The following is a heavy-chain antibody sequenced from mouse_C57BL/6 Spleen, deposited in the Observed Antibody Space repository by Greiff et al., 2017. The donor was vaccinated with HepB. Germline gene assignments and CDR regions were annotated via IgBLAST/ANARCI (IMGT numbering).Heavy chain of an antibody. CDR1: GYTFTDYN. J-gene: IGHJ4*01. CDR3: ARSRGGYAMDY. CDR2: INPNNGGT. V-gene: IGHV1-22*01. Sequence: EVKLVESGPELVKPGASVKMSCKASGYTFTDYNMHWVKQSHGKSLEWIGYINPNNGGTSYNQKFKGKATLTVNKSSSTAYMELRSLTSEDSAVYYCARSRGGYAMDYWGQGTSVTVSS.